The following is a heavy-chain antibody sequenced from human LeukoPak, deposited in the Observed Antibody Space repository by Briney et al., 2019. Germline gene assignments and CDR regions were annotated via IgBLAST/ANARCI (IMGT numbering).Heavy chain of an antibody. V-gene: IGHV3-33*01. CDR2: IWYDGSNK. CDR1: GFTFSSYG. Sequence: GGSLRLSCAASGFTFSSYGMHWVRQAPGKGLEWVAVIWYDGSNKYYADSVKGRFTISRDNSKNTLYLQMNSLRAEDTAVYYCARDSNVRGLDYWGQGTLVTVSS. D-gene: IGHD3-10*01. J-gene: IGHJ4*02. CDR3: ARDSNVRGLDY.